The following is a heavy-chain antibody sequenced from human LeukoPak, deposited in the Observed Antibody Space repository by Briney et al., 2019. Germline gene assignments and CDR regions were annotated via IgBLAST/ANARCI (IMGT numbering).Heavy chain of an antibody. V-gene: IGHV1-69*13. CDR1: GGTFSSYA. D-gene: IGHD5-18*01. CDR3: ARDRGWAGYSYGFYY. J-gene: IGHJ4*02. CDR2: IIPIFGTA. Sequence: SVKVSCKASGGTFSSYAISWVRQAPGQGLEWIGGIIPIFGTANYAQKFQGRVTITADESTSTAYMELSSLRSEDTAVYYCARDRGWAGYSYGFYYWGQGTLVTVSS.